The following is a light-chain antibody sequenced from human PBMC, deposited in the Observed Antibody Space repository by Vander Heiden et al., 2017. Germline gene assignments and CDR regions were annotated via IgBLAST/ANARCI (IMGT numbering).Light chain of an antibody. CDR1: SSDVGGYNY. V-gene: IGLV2-14*01. CDR3: SSYTSSSTLV. J-gene: IGLJ2*01. CDR2: DVN. Sequence: QSALTQPASVSGSPGPSITISCTGSSSDVGGYNYVSWYQQHPGKAPKLMIYDVNDRPSGVSNRFSGSKSGSTASLTISGLQAEDEADYYCSSYTSSSTLVFGGGTKLTVL.